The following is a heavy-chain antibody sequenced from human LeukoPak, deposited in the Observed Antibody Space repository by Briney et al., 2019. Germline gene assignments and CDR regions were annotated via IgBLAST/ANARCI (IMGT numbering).Heavy chain of an antibody. CDR1: GYTFTSYD. Sequence: ASVKVSCKASGYTFTSYDINWVRQATGQGLEWMGWMNPNSGNTGYAQKFQGRVTMIWDTSTSTAHMELSSLRSDDTAVYYCARNADPWGQGTLVTVSS. CDR3: ARNADP. CDR2: MNPNSGNT. V-gene: IGHV1-8*01. J-gene: IGHJ5*02.